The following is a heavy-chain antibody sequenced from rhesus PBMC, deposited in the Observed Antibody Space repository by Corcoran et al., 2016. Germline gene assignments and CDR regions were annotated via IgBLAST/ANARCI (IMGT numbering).Heavy chain of an antibody. Sequence: QVQLQESGPGLVKPSETLSLTCAVSGGSISDSYYWSWIRQPPGKGREGIGYIYGSGGSSYSHPSLKSRVTISTDTSKNQFSLKLSSVTAADTAVYYCARILELYWYFDLWGPGTPITISS. CDR3: ARILELYWYFDL. CDR1: GGSISDSYY. V-gene: IGHV4-106*01. J-gene: IGHJ2*01. CDR2: IYGSGGSS. D-gene: IGHD3-22*01.